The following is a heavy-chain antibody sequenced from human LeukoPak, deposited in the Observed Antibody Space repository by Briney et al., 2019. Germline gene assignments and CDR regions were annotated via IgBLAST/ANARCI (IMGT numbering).Heavy chain of an antibody. V-gene: IGHV4-59*01. J-gene: IGHJ4*02. CDR2: IYYSGTT. Sequence: PSETLSLTCTVSGGSIGTYSWNWIRQPPGKGLEWIGYIYYSGTTNYNPSLKSRVTTSVDTSKNQFSLKLSSVTAADTAVYYCARGVYIAAAQYGYRGQGTLVTVSS. CDR3: ARGVYIAAAQYGY. D-gene: IGHD6-13*01. CDR1: GGSIGTYS.